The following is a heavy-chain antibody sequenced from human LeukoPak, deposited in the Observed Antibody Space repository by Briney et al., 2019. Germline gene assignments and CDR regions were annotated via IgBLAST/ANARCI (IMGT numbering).Heavy chain of an antibody. CDR3: ARGRWTDVARGSYYFDY. D-gene: IGHD3-10*01. CDR2: IIPIFGTA. Sequence: SVKVSCKASECTFSSYAISWVRQAPGQGLEWMGGIIPIFGTANYAQKFQGRVTITTDESTSTAYMELSSLRSEDTAVYYCARGRWTDVARGSYYFDYWGQGTLVSVSS. V-gene: IGHV1-69*05. CDR1: ECTFSSYA. J-gene: IGHJ4*02.